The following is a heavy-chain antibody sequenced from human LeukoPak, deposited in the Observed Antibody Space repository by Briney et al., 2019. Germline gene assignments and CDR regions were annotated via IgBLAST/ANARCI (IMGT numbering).Heavy chain of an antibody. CDR3: AKDFNEVGEGRNIVVVPAAISDDY. CDR2: IKEDGSAK. J-gene: IGHJ4*02. Sequence: PGGSLRLSCAASGFTFSSYWMNWVRQAPGKGLEWVANIKEDGSAKYYVDSVKGRFTISRDNADNSLYLQMNSLRAEDTAVYYCAKDFNEVGEGRNIVVVPAAISDDYWGQGTLVAVSS. V-gene: IGHV3-7*01. CDR1: GFTFSSYW. D-gene: IGHD2-2*01.